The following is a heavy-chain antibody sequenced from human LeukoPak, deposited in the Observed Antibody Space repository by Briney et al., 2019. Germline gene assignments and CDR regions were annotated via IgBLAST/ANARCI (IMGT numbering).Heavy chain of an antibody. CDR3: ARSNWDSNVGIDY. Sequence: PSETLSLTCTVSGGSISSSSYYWGWIRQPPGKGLEWIGTMYYSGITYYNPSLESRVTTSVDTSENQFTLKVSSVTAADTAVYYCARSNWDSNVGIDYWGQGILVIVSS. J-gene: IGHJ4*02. V-gene: IGHV4-39*01. CDR2: MYYSGIT. D-gene: IGHD1-7*01. CDR1: GGSISSSSYY.